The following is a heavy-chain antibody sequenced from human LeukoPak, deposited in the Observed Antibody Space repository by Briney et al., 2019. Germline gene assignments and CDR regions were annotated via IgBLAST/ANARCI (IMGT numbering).Heavy chain of an antibody. CDR1: GYTLTELS. CDR3: ASRNGTAAFDY. D-gene: IGHD2-8*02. Sequence: EASVTVSCKVSGYTLTELSMHWVRQAPGKGLEWMGSFDPEDSETIYTQKFQGRVTMTEDTSTDTAYMELSSLKSEDTAVYYCASRNGTAAFDYWGQGTLVTVSS. J-gene: IGHJ4*02. CDR2: FDPEDSET. V-gene: IGHV1-24*01.